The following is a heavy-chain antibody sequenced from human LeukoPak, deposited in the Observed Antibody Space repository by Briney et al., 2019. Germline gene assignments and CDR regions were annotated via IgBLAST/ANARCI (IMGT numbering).Heavy chain of an antibody. D-gene: IGHD3-3*01. CDR2: ITGTGDNT. CDR3: AKQANYDFWSGYYQDYIGY. V-gene: IGHV3-23*01. Sequence: GGSLRLSCAASGFTFIKHTMTWVRQAPGKGLEWVSAITGTGDNTYFADSVKGRFTTSRDNSKNTLSLQMNSLRVEDTAIYYCAKQANYDFWSGYYQDYIGYWGQGILVTVSS. CDR1: GFTFIKHT. J-gene: IGHJ4*02.